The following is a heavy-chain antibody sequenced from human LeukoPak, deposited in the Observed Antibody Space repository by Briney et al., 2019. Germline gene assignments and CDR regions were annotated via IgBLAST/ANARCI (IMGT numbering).Heavy chain of an antibody. V-gene: IGHV4-61*02. CDR3: ARDHYGSSSALDY. J-gene: IGHJ4*02. CDR2: IYTSGST. CDR1: GGSISSGSYY. Sequence: ASETLSLTCTVSGGSISSGSYYWSWIRQPAGRGLEWIGRIYTSGSTNYNPSLKSRVTISVDTSKNQFSLKLSSVTAADTAVYYCARDHYGSSSALDYWGQGTLVTVSS. D-gene: IGHD6-6*01.